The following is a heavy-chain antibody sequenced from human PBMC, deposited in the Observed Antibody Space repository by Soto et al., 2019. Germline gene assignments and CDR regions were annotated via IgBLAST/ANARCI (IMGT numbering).Heavy chain of an antibody. V-gene: IGHV1-69*12. CDR3: TIPTKPLSYYSGMDV. CDR1: VGTFSSYA. Sequence: QVQLVQSGAEVKKPGSSVKVSCKASVGTFSSYAISWVRQAPGQGLEWRGGIIPNFGTAIYAQKFQGRATITAPESTTTAYMELSSPSSEDTAVYCSTIPTKPLSYYSGMDVWGKGPTVTVSS. J-gene: IGHJ6*04. D-gene: IGHD1-1*01. CDR2: IIPNFGTA.